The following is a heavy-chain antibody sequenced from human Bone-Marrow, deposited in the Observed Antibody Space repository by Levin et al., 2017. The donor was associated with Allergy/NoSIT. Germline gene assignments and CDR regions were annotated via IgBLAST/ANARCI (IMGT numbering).Heavy chain of an antibody. V-gene: IGHV3-23*01. CDR1: GFTFSSYA. CDR3: AKDRKALNGFHY. D-gene: IGHD2-8*01. Sequence: SCAASGFTFSSYAMSWVRQAPGKGLEWVSYISGSGGSTDYADSVKGRFTISRDNSKNTLYLQMNSLRGEDTAFYHCAKDRKALNGFHYWGQGTLVTVSS. CDR2: ISGSGGST. J-gene: IGHJ4*02.